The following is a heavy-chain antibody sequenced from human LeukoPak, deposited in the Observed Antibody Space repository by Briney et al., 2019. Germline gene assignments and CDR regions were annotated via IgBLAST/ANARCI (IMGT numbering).Heavy chain of an antibody. CDR3: SSESRY. D-gene: IGHD3-22*01. CDR1: GFTFSDYS. CDR2: ITSSSDSI. V-gene: IGHV3-48*02. Sequence: GGSLRLSCAASGFTFSDYSMNWVREAPGKGLEWVSWITSSSDSIYYADSVKGRFTISRDNAKNSLYLQMNSLRDEDTAVYYCSSESRYWGQGTLVIVSS. J-gene: IGHJ4*02.